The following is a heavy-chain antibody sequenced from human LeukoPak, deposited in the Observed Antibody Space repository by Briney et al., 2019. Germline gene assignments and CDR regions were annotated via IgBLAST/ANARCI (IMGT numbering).Heavy chain of an antibody. Sequence: GGSLRLSCAASGFTFSSYAMSWVRQAPGKGLEWVSAISGSGGSTYYADSVKGRSTISRDNSKNTLYLQMNSLRAEDTAVYYCAKDPLRKDIVVVVAATLRWFDPWGQGTLVTVSS. D-gene: IGHD2-15*01. CDR1: GFTFSSYA. CDR3: AKDPLRKDIVVVVAATLRWFDP. J-gene: IGHJ5*02. CDR2: ISGSGGST. V-gene: IGHV3-23*01.